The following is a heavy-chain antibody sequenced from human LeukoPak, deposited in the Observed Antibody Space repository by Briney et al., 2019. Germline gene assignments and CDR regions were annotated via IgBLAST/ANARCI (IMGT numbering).Heavy chain of an antibody. J-gene: IGHJ4*02. CDR2: VTGSGGST. CDR3: AKWGDFDILTGYYVSDF. Sequence: QSGGSLRLSWVASGFTFSNYAMSWVRQAPGKRLEWVSAVTGSGGSTYYADSVKGRFTISRDNSRNTLFLQMNSLRAEDTAIYYCAKWGDFDILTGYYVSDFWGQGTLVTVSS. CDR1: GFTFSNYA. D-gene: IGHD3-9*01. V-gene: IGHV3-23*01.